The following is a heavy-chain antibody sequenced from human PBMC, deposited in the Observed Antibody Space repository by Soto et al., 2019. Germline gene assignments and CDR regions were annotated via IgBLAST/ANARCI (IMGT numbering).Heavy chain of an antibody. Sequence: QVQLQESGPGLVKPWGTLSLTCAVSSGSISGSSWWSWIRQSPGKGLEWIGEIYHSGNTNYNPSLKSRVSISVDTSKNQFSLEIYSVTASDTAIYYCARDPGRAVALDWGEGTLVTVSS. D-gene: IGHD6-19*01. CDR3: ARDPGRAVALD. CDR1: SGSISGSSW. J-gene: IGHJ4*02. V-gene: IGHV4-4*02. CDR2: IYHSGNT.